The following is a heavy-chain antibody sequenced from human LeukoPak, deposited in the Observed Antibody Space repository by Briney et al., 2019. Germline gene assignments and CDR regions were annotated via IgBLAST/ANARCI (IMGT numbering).Heavy chain of an antibody. D-gene: IGHD6-19*01. CDR2: IYYSGST. J-gene: IGHJ6*03. Sequence: PSETLSLTCTVSGGSISSYYWSWIRQPPGKGLEWIGYIYYSGSTNYNPSLKSRVTISVDTSKNQFSLKLSSVTAADTAVYYCARAVAGSFIHYYYYMDVWGKGTTVTISS. CDR1: GGSISSYY. CDR3: ARAVAGSFIHYYYYMDV. V-gene: IGHV4-59*01.